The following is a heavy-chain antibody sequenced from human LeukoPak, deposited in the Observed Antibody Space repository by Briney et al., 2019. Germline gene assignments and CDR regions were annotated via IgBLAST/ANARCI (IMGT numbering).Heavy chain of an antibody. CDR1: GGSLSGYY. CDR3: ARGGGYSYGYRGLGY. J-gene: IGHJ4*02. CDR2: INHSGST. V-gene: IGHV4-34*01. D-gene: IGHD5-18*01. Sequence: SETLSLTCAVYGGSLSGYYWSWIRQPPGKGLEWIGEINHSGSTNYNPSLKSRVTISVDTSKNQFSLKLSSVTAADTAVYYCARGGGYSYGYRGLGYWGQGTLVTVSS.